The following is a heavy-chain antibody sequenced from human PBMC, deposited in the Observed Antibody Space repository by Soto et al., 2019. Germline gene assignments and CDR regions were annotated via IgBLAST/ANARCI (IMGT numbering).Heavy chain of an antibody. D-gene: IGHD6-13*01. Sequence: SVKVSCKASGGTFSSYAISWVRQAPGQGLEWMGGIIPIFGTANYAKKFQGRVTITADESTRTAYMELSSLRSEDTAVYYCARVRRSWYCCGFWXWGQGTLVTVSX. V-gene: IGHV1-69*13. CDR2: IIPIFGTA. CDR3: ARVRRSWYCCGFWX. J-gene: IGHJ4*02. CDR1: GGTFSSYA.